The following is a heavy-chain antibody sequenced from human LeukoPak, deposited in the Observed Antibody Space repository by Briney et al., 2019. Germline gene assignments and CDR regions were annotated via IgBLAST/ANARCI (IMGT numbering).Heavy chain of an antibody. Sequence: ASVKVSCKVSGYTLTELSMHWVRQAPGKGLEWMGGFDPEDGETIYAQKFQGRVTMTEDTSTDTAYMELSSLRSEDTAVYYCATGDFWSGSPSFGYWGQGTLVTVSS. J-gene: IGHJ4*02. V-gene: IGHV1-24*01. D-gene: IGHD3-3*01. CDR2: FDPEDGET. CDR3: ATGDFWSGSPSFGY. CDR1: GYTLTELS.